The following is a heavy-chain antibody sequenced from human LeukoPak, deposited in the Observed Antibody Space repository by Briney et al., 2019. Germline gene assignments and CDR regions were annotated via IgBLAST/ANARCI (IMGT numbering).Heavy chain of an antibody. CDR1: GFTFSSYE. V-gene: IGHV3-48*03. D-gene: IGHD4-17*01. CDR3: ASSVHGDYSYYYYYYYYMDV. CDR2: ISSSGSTI. Sequence: GGSLRLSCAASGFTFSSYEMNWVRQAPGKGLEWVSYISSSGSTIYYADSVKGRFTISRDNAKNSLYLQMNSLRAEDTAVYYCASSVHGDYSYYYYYYYYMDVWGKGTTVTISS. J-gene: IGHJ6*03.